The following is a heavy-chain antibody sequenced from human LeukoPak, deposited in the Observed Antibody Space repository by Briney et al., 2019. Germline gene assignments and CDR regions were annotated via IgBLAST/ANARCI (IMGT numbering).Heavy chain of an antibody. Sequence: PPGGSLRLSCAASGLTFNNNAMSWVRQPPGKWLELVSAISGSGDITFSTDSVKGRFTISRDNSRYTLYLQMNSLRAEDAAVYYCAKDRPNYYESNGHYYSRNGDYWGQGTLVTVSS. CDR1: GLTFNNNA. V-gene: IGHV3-23*01. CDR3: AKDRPNYYESNGHYYSRNGDY. CDR2: ISGSGDIT. J-gene: IGHJ4*02. D-gene: IGHD3-22*01.